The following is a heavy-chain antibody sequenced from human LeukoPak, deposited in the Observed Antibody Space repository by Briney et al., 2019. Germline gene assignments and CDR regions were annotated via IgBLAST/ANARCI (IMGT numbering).Heavy chain of an antibody. CDR1: GFTFSSYG. V-gene: IGHV3-30*18. Sequence: QPGRSLRLSCAASGFTFSSYGMHWVRQAPGKGLEWVAVISYDGSNKYYADSVKGRFTISRDNSKNTLYLQMNSLRAEDTAVYYCAKSLGKGIQTFDYWGQGTLVTVSS. CDR3: AKSLGKGIQTFDY. CDR2: ISYDGSNK. D-gene: IGHD3-10*01. J-gene: IGHJ4*02.